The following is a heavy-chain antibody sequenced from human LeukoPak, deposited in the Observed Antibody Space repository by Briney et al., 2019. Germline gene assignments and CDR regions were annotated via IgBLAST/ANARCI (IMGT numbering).Heavy chain of an antibody. D-gene: IGHD2-2*01. CDR1: GFTVSSNY. CDR2: IYSGGST. CDR3: ARESGYCSSTSCSYFDY. J-gene: IGHJ4*02. V-gene: IGHV3-66*01. Sequence: GGSLRLSCAASGFTVSSNYMSWVRQAPGKGLECVSVIYSGGSTYYADSVKGSFTISRDNSKNTLYLQMNSLRAEDTAVYYCARESGYCSSTSCSYFDYWGQGTLVTVSS.